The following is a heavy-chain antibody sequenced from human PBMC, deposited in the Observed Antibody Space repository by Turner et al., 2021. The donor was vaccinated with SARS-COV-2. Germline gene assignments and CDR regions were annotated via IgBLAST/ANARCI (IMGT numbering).Heavy chain of an antibody. CDR1: GFTFIIHA. J-gene: IGHJ3*02. CDR3: AKRVAFDI. Sequence: EEQLLESGGGLVQPGGSLRLSCAASGFTFIIHAMSWVRQAPGKGMEWVSAISGRGDSTYNADYMKGRFTNSRDNYKNTLYLQMNTLRAEETAVYYCAKRVAFDIWGQGTMVTVSS. CDR2: ISGRGDST. V-gene: IGHV3-23*01.